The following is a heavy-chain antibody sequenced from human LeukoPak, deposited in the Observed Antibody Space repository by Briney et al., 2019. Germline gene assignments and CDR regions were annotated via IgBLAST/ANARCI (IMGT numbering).Heavy chain of an antibody. CDR1: GYTFTSYD. J-gene: IGHJ3*02. V-gene: IGHV1-8*01. Sequence: ASVKVSCKASGYTFTSYDINWVRQATGQGLEWMGWMNPNSGNTGYAQKFQDRVTMTRNTSISTAYMELSSLRSEDTAVYYCASGCSGGSCYRIRAFDIWGQGTMVTVSS. CDR2: MNPNSGNT. CDR3: ASGCSGGSCYRIRAFDI. D-gene: IGHD2-15*01.